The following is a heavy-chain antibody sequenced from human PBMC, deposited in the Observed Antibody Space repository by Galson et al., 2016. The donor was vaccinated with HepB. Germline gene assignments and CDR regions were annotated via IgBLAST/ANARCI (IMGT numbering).Heavy chain of an antibody. CDR1: GYTFSSYA. Sequence: SLRLSCAASGYTFSSYAMTWVRQAPGKGLQWVSAISPTGGTTYYGESVKGRFTISRDNSKNTLYLQMNSLRAEDTAVYYCVKEYPVRGNHFEYWGQGTLVTVSS. D-gene: IGHD3-16*01. J-gene: IGHJ4*02. CDR3: VKEYPVRGNHFEY. V-gene: IGHV3-23*01. CDR2: ISPTGGTT.